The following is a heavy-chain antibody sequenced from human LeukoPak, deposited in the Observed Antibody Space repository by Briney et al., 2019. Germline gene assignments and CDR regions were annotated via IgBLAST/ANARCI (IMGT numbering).Heavy chain of an antibody. J-gene: IGHJ4*02. CDR3: AREEYGGYCDY. V-gene: IGHV1-46*01. Sequence: ASVKVSCKASGYTFTNYYMHWVRQAPGQGLEWMGLINPTGTGTNYAQKFRGRVTMTRDTSTTTVYMELSSLTSEDTAVYYCAREEYGGYCDYWGQGTLVTVSS. D-gene: IGHD2-21*01. CDR2: INPTGTGT. CDR1: GYTFTNYY.